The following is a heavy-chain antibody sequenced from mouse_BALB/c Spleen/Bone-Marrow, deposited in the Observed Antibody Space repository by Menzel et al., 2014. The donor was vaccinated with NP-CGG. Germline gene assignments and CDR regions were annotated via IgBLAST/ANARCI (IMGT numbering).Heavy chain of an antibody. CDR3: ARQDYSYYYAMDY. CDR1: GFTFSDYY. V-gene: IGHV5-12*02. Sequence: EVQLQQSGGGLVQPGGSLKLSCATSGFTFSDYYMYWVRQTPEKRLEWVAYISTGGGSTYYPDTVKGRFTISRDNAKNALYLQMSRLKSEDTAMYYCARQDYSYYYAMDYWGQGTSVTVSS. D-gene: IGHD2-13*01. J-gene: IGHJ4*01. CDR2: ISTGGGST.